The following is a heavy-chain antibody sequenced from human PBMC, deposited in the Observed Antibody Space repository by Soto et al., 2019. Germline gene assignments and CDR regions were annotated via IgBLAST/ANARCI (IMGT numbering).Heavy chain of an antibody. CDR3: AIEIHYEILTGLPTLWPFDP. CDR1: GFTFSSYG. CDR2: IWYDGSNK. J-gene: IGHJ5*02. D-gene: IGHD3-9*01. Sequence: QVQLVESGGGVVQPGRSLRLSCAASGFTFSSYGMHWVRQAPGKGLEWVAVIWYDGSNKYYADSVKGRFTISRDNSKNKLYLQMNSLRAEDTAVYYCAIEIHYEILTGLPTLWPFDPWGQGTLVTVSS. V-gene: IGHV3-33*01.